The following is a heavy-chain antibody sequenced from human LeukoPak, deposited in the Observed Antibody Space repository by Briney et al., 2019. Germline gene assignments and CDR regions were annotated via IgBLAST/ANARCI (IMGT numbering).Heavy chain of an antibody. Sequence: SETLSLTCTVSGGSISSGDYYGSWIRQPPGKGLEWIGYIYYSGSTYYNPSLKSRVTISVDTSKNQFSLKLSSVTAADTAVYYCARDAGYSSGWVDYWGQGTLVTVSS. CDR2: IYYSGST. D-gene: IGHD6-19*01. J-gene: IGHJ4*02. V-gene: IGHV4-30-4*08. CDR3: ARDAGYSSGWVDY. CDR1: GGSISSGDYY.